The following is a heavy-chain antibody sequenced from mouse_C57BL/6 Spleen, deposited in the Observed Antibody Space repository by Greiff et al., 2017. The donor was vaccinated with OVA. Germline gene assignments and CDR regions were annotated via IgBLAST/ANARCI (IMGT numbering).Heavy chain of an antibody. CDR3: ARSGDYYGSSYEGY. D-gene: IGHD1-1*01. V-gene: IGHV1-55*01. J-gene: IGHJ2*01. CDR2: IYPGSGST. CDR1: GYTFTSYW. Sequence: QVQLQQPGAELVKPGASVKMSCKASGYTFTSYWITWVKQRPGQGLEWIGDIYPGSGSTNYNEKFKSKATLTVDTSSSTAYMQLSSLTSGDSAVYYCARSGDYYGSSYEGYWGQGTTLTVSS.